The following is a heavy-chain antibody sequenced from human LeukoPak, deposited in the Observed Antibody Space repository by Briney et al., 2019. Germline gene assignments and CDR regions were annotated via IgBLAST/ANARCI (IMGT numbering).Heavy chain of an antibody. Sequence: GRSLRLSCAASGFTFSSHAMHWVRQAPGKGLEWVAFISWDGNKKYCADSVEGRFTISRDSPENTLFLQMNSLRAEDTAVYYCARDAPRGFGVVIMNYYYYGMDVWGQGTTVTVSS. CDR2: ISWDGNKK. CDR3: ARDAPRGFGVVIMNYYYYGMDV. CDR1: GFTFSSHA. V-gene: IGHV3-30*04. J-gene: IGHJ6*02. D-gene: IGHD3-3*01.